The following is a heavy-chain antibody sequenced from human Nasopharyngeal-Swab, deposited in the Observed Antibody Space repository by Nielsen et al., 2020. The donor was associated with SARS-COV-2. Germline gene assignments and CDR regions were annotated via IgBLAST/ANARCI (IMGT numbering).Heavy chain of an antibody. V-gene: IGHV3-30*03. Sequence: GGSLRLSCAASGFTFSSFVMHWVRQAPGKGLEWVAFIAHDASNEYYGDSVKGRFSISRDSSKNTLYLQMDSLRAEDTAVYYCARDVGGRDNYWGQGALVTVSS. CDR1: GFTFSSFV. CDR2: IAHDASNE. CDR3: ARDVGGRDNY. J-gene: IGHJ4*02. D-gene: IGHD2-15*01.